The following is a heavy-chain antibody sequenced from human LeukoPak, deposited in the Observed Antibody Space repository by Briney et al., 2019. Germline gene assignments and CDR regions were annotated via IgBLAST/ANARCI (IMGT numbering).Heavy chain of an antibody. V-gene: IGHV1-2*02. Sequence: ASVKVSCKASGYTFIDFYIHWVRQAPGQGLEWMGWINPNSGAIKYSQKFQGRVSMTRDTSITTVYVDLSSLRSDDTALYYCARVKKLMPEFEFWGQGTLVTVSS. CDR1: GYTFIDFY. CDR3: ARVKKLMPEFEF. J-gene: IGHJ4*02. D-gene: IGHD2-2*01. CDR2: INPNSGAI.